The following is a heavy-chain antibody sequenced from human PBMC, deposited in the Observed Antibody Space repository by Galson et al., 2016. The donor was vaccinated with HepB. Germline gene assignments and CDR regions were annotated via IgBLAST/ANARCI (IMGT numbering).Heavy chain of an antibody. CDR1: GFTFRNYA. V-gene: IGHV3-23*01. CDR3: AKGTNWGYVSEVDY. Sequence: SLRLSCAASGFTFRNYAMSWVRQAPGTGLEWVSVTSGSGGTTYHADPVKGRFTISRDNLKKMLYLQMNNVGAEDTAVYYCAKGTNWGYVSEVDYWGQGTLVTVSS. J-gene: IGHJ4*02. CDR2: TSGSGGTT. D-gene: IGHD7-27*01.